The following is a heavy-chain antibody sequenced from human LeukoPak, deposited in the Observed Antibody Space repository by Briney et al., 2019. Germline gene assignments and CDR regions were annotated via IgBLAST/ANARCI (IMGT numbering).Heavy chain of an antibody. CDR1: GFTFSSYA. CDR2: ISGSGGST. V-gene: IGHV3-23*01. CDR3: ARALYRQHIVVVNAKNYWYFDL. D-gene: IGHD2-21*01. J-gene: IGHJ2*01. Sequence: GGSLRLSCAASGFTFSSYAMSWVRQAPGKGLGWVSAISGSGGSTYYADSVKGRFTISRDNAKNSLYLQMNSLRAEDTAVYYCARALYRQHIVVVNAKNYWYFDLWGRGTLVTVSS.